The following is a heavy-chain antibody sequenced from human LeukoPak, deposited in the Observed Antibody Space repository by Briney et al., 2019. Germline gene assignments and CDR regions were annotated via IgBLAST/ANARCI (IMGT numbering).Heavy chain of an antibody. CDR3: ARGLRITIFGVVITDNWFDP. J-gene: IGHJ5*02. D-gene: IGHD3-3*01. CDR1: GGSISSSNW. Sequence: SETLSLTCTVSGGSISSSNWWSWIRQPPGKGLEWIGEINHSGSTNYNPSLKSRVTISVDTSKNQFSLKLSSVTAADTAVYYCARGLRITIFGVVITDNWFDPWGQGTLVTVSS. V-gene: IGHV4-4*02. CDR2: INHSGST.